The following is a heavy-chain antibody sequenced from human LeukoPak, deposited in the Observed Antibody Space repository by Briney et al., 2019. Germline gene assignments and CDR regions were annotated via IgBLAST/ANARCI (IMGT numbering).Heavy chain of an antibody. V-gene: IGHV4-34*01. D-gene: IGHD3-10*01. CDR3: ARGVTMVRGVIILGHYYYGMDV. CDR2: INHSGST. Sequence: TSETLSLTCAVYGGSFSGYYWSWIRQPPGKGLEWIGEINHSGSTNYNPSLKSRVTISVDTSKNQFSLKLSSVTAADTAVYYCARGVTMVRGVIILGHYYYGMDVWGQGTTVTVSS. CDR1: GGSFSGYY. J-gene: IGHJ6*02.